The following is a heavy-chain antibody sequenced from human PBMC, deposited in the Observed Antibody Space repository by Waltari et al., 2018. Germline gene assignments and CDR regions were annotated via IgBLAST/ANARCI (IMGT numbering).Heavy chain of an antibody. V-gene: IGHV4-59*11. D-gene: IGHD6-13*01. Sequence: QVQLQESGPGLVKPSETLSLTCTVSGGSISSHYWSWIRQPPGKGLEWIGYIYYSGSTNYNPSLKSRVTISVDTSKNQFSLKLSSVTAADTAVYYCARDSGIAAASFDYWGQGTLSPSPQ. CDR3: ARDSGIAAASFDY. CDR1: GGSISSHY. J-gene: IGHJ4*02. CDR2: IYYSGST.